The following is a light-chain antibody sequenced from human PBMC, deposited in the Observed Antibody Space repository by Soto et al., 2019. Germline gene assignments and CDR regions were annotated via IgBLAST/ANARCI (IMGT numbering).Light chain of an antibody. Sequence: EIVLTQSPGTLSLSPGERATLSCRASQSVSSSYLAWYQQKPGQAPRLLIFGASNRANGIPDRLSGSGSGTDFTLTISRLEPEEFAVFYCHQYGSSPLTFGGGTKVEIK. CDR1: QSVSSSY. V-gene: IGKV3-20*01. CDR3: HQYGSSPLT. J-gene: IGKJ4*01. CDR2: GAS.